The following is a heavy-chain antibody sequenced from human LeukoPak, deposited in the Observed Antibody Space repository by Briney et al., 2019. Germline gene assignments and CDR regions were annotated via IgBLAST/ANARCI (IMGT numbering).Heavy chain of an antibody. CDR3: ARSIGQNPYYDFWSGYYTSYFDY. CDR1: GYTFTRYY. Sequence: GASVTVSYTPSGYTFTRYYMHWVRQAPGQGLEWMGWINPNSGGTNYAQKFQGRVTMTRDTSISTAYMELSRLRSDDTGVYYCARSIGQNPYYDFWSGYYTSYFDYWGQGPLVTVSS. V-gene: IGHV1-2*02. CDR2: INPNSGGT. J-gene: IGHJ4*02. D-gene: IGHD3-3*01.